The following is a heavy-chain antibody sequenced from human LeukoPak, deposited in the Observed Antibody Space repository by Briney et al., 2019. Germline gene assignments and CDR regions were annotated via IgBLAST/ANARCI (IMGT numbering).Heavy chain of an antibody. J-gene: IGHJ4*02. CDR2: HYDRTQWYN. V-gene: IGHV6-1*01. D-gene: IGHD6-19*01. CDR3: ARDVGTSGWYTFDY. Sequence: SQTLSLTCAVSGGSVCGNYWGWIRITPGPWRGLEGVGRHYDRTQWYNDYAELIQGRIPINPDTSKNQFSLQLNSVTPEDTAVYYCARDVGTSGWYTFDYWGQGTLVTVFS. CDR1: GGSVCGNYWG.